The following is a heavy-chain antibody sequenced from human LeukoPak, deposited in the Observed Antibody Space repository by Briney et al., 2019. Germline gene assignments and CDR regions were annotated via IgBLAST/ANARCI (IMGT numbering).Heavy chain of an antibody. CDR2: IYYSGST. D-gene: IGHD4-23*01. CDR3: ARGAVGGSFDH. J-gene: IGHJ4*02. Sequence: SETLSLTCTVSGGSISSYYWSWIRQPPGKGLEWIGYIYYSGSTNYNPSLKSRVTMSVDTSKNQFSLKLSSVTAADTAVYYCARGAVGGSFDHWGQGTLVTVSS. CDR1: GGSISSYY. V-gene: IGHV4-59*01.